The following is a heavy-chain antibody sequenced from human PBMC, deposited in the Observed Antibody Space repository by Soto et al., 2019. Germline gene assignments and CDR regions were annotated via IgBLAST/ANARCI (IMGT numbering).Heavy chain of an antibody. CDR2: ISYDGSNK. CDR3: ARGMVAENYYYGMDV. D-gene: IGHD6-19*01. J-gene: IGHJ6*02. Sequence: GGSLRLSCAASGFTFSSYAMHWVRQAPGKGLEWVAVISYDGSNKYYADSVKGRFTISRDNSKNTLYLQMNSLRAEDTAVYYCARGMVAENYYYGMDVWGQGTTVTVSS. CDR1: GFTFSSYA. V-gene: IGHV3-30-3*01.